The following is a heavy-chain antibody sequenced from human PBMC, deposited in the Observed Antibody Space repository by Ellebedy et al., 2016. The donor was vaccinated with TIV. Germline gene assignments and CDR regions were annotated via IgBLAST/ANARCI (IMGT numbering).Heavy chain of an antibody. J-gene: IGHJ4*02. CDR1: GGSVSSTTYY. CDR2: IYYTGTT. V-gene: IGHV4-39*07. D-gene: IGHD1-1*01. CDR3: SSETAGTTVYY. Sequence: MPSETLSLTCTVSGGSVSSTTYYWGWIRQPSGKGLEWIGSIYYTGTTYNNPSLKSRVTMSLDTSKNQFSLNLISVTAADSAVYYCSSETAGTTVYYWGQGTLITVSS.